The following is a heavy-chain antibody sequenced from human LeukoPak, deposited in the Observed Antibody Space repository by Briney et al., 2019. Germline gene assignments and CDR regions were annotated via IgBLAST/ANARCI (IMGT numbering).Heavy chain of an antibody. CDR2: IYHSGST. CDR1: GGSISSSNW. CDR3: ARGGAVRGVIPYYFDY. V-gene: IGHV4-4*02. D-gene: IGHD3-10*01. J-gene: IGHJ4*02. Sequence: SETLSLTCAASGGSISSSNWWSWVRQPPGKGLEWIGEIYHSGSTNYNPSLKSRVTISIDTSKNQFSLKLSSVTAADTAVYYCARGGAVRGVIPYYFDYWGQGTLVTVSS.